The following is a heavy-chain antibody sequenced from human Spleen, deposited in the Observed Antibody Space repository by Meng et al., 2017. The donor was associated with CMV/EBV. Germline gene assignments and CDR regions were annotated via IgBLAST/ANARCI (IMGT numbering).Heavy chain of an antibody. V-gene: IGHV1-2*02. CDR1: GYTFTGHY. CDR3: ARVLNGWFDP. CDR2: INPKSGGR. Sequence: SCKASGYTFTGHYMPWVRQAPGQWLEWMGWINPKSGGRNYAQNFQGRVTMTSDTSISTAYMELSRLRSDDTAVYYCARVLNGWFDPWGQGTLVTVSS. J-gene: IGHJ5*02. D-gene: IGHD2-8*01.